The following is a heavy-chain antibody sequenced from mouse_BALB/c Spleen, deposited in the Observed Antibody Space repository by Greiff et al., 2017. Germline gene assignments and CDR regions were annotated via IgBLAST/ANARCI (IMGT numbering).Heavy chain of an antibody. CDR2: IWRGGST. CDR1: GFSLTSYG. CDR3: AKNDDYDGGNWFAY. Sequence: QVQLQQSGPSLVQPSQSLSITCTVSGFSLTSYGVHWVRQSPGKGLEWLGVIWRGGSTDYNAAFMSRLSITKDNSKSQVFFKMNSLQADDTAIYYCAKNDDYDGGNWFAYWGQGTLVTVSA. V-gene: IGHV2-5-1*01. J-gene: IGHJ3*01. D-gene: IGHD2-4*01.